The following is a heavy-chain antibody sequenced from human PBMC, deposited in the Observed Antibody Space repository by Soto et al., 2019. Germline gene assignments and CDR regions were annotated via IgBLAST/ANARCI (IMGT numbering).Heavy chain of an antibody. J-gene: IGHJ4*02. V-gene: IGHV4-59*08. CDR2: IYYSGST. CDR3: ARGGYDSTKFDY. D-gene: IGHD5-12*01. CDR1: GGSISSYY. Sequence: SETLSLTCTVSGGSISSYYWSWIRQPPGKGLEWIGYIYYSGSTNYNPSLKSRVTISVDTSKNQFSLKLSSVAAADTAVYYCARGGYDSTKFDYWGQGTLVTVSS.